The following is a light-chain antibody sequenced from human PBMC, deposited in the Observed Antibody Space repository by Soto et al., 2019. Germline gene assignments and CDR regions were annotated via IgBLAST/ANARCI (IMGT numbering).Light chain of an antibody. CDR3: QSYDSSLSGWV. V-gene: IGLV1-40*01. J-gene: IGLJ3*02. CDR1: SSNIGAGYD. CDR2: GNN. Sequence: QAVVTQPPSVSGAPGQRVTISCTGSSSNIGAGYDVHWYQQLPGTAPKLLIFGNNNRPSGVPDRFSGSKSGTSASLAITGXXXXXXXXYXXQSYDSSLSGWVFGGGTKLTVL.